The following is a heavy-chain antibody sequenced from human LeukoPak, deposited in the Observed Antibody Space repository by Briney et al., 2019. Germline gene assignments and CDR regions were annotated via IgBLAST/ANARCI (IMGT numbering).Heavy chain of an antibody. CDR1: GFSVSSNY. Sequence: PGGSLRLSCAASGFSVSSNYMSWVRQAPGKGLEWVSVIYSGGSTYYADSVKGRFTISRDNCKNTVYLQMNSLRAEDTAVYYCARDLTYDTASWGQGTLVTVSS. V-gene: IGHV3-53*01. CDR2: IYSGGST. CDR3: ARDLTYDTAS. J-gene: IGHJ5*02. D-gene: IGHD3-22*01.